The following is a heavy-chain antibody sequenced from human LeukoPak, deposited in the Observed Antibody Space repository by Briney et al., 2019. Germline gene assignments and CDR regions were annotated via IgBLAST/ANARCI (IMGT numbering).Heavy chain of an antibody. Sequence: PGGSLRLSCAASGFTFSSYWMSWVRQAPGKGLEWVANIKQDGSENYYVDSVKGRFTISRDNAKNSLYQQMNSLRAEDSAVYYCARVGSGWSLDYWGQGTLVTVSS. CDR2: IKQDGSEN. CDR1: GFTFSSYW. CDR3: ARVGSGWSLDY. J-gene: IGHJ4*02. V-gene: IGHV3-7*05. D-gene: IGHD6-19*01.